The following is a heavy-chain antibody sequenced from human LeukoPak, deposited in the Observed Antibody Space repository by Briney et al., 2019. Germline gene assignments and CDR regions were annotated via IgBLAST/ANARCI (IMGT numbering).Heavy chain of an antibody. CDR3: AKGESIYDVYF. D-gene: IGHD3-16*01. V-gene: IGHV3-23*01. CDR2: TNGGGVNT. Sequence: GGSLRLSCAASGFTFSSYAMSWVRQAPGKGLEWVSTTNGGGVNTHYADSVGGRFTISRDNSKNTLFLQMNSLRDEDTAVYYCAKGESIYDVYFWGQGTMVTVSS. J-gene: IGHJ3*01. CDR1: GFTFSSYA.